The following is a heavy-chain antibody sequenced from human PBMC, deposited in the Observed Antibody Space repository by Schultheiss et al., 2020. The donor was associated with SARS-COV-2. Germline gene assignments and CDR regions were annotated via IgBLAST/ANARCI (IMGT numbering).Heavy chain of an antibody. Sequence: GESLKISCAASGFTFSSYSMNWVRQAPGKGLEWVSYISSSSSTIYYADSVKGRFTISRDNVKNSLYLQMNSLKDEDTAVYYCARGDENFDWSEDYYGMDVWGQGTTVTVSS. J-gene: IGHJ6*02. D-gene: IGHD3-9*01. CDR2: ISSSSSTI. CDR3: ARGDENFDWSEDYYGMDV. CDR1: GFTFSSYS. V-gene: IGHV3-48*02.